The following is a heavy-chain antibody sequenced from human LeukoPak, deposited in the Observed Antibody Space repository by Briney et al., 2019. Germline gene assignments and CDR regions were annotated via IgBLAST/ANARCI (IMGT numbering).Heavy chain of an antibody. J-gene: IGHJ4*02. CDR1: GGSVTTYY. CDR3: ARAPEGYGGPLDY. Sequence: SETLSLTCTVSGGSVTTYYWSWIRQFPGKRLEWIGHVHYRGSPDYNPSLTSRVTISVDTSKNQFSLRLTSVTAEDTAVYYCARAPEGYGGPLDYWGQGTLVTVSS. CDR2: VHYRGSP. D-gene: IGHD4-23*01. V-gene: IGHV4-59*02.